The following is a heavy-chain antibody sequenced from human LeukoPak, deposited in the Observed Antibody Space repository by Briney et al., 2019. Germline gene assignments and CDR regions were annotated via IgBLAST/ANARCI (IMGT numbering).Heavy chain of an antibody. V-gene: IGHV3-30*03. D-gene: IGHD5-12*01. J-gene: IGHJ4*02. CDR1: GFTFSSYG. Sequence: GGSLRLSCAASGFTFSSYGMHWVRQAPGKGLEWVAVISYDGSNKYYADSVKGRFTISRDNSKNTLYLQMDSLRAEDTAVYYCARGPSGYHNTGGQGTLVTVSS. CDR3: ARGPSGYHNT. CDR2: ISYDGSNK.